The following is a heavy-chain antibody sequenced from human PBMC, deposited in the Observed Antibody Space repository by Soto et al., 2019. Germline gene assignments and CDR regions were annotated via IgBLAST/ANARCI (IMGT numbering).Heavy chain of an antibody. CDR1: GFTFSNYA. J-gene: IGHJ6*02. CDR2: ISASGTYI. Sequence: GGSLRLSCAASGFTFSNYAMNWVRQAPGKGLEWVSSISASGTYIYYADSVKGRFTISRDNAKNSLYLQMNSLRGEDTAVYYCATVQCPRRWVDGMDDWGQGTTVTVSS. V-gene: IGHV3-21*01. CDR3: ATVQCPRRWVDGMDD. D-gene: IGHD2-15*01.